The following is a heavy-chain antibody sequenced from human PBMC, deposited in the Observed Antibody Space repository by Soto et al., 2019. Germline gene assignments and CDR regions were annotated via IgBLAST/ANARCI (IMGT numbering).Heavy chain of an antibody. CDR1: GFTSSSYV. V-gene: IGHV3-23*01. Sequence: GGSLRLSCAASGFTSSSYVMRWVRQGPGKGLEWVSSIGAGGGLTYYAGSVKGRFTISRDNSKNTLHLQMNSLRTEDTAVYYCARTAAGQSPHVDYWGQGTLVTVSS. J-gene: IGHJ4*02. D-gene: IGHD5-18*01. CDR2: IGAGGGLT. CDR3: ARTAAGQSPHVDY.